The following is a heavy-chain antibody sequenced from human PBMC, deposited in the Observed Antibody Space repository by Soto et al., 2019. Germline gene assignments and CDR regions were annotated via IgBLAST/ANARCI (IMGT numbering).Heavy chain of an antibody. Sequence: ASVKVSCKASGYAVTTYYMHWVRQAPGQGLEWMGIINPGDGRTIYAQKYLGRVIMTRDTSTNTVYLELSSLRSEDTAVYYCARPAGISSGWYYNYWGQGTLVTVSS. CDR2: INPGDGRT. D-gene: IGHD6-19*01. J-gene: IGHJ4*02. V-gene: IGHV1-46*01. CDR3: ARPAGISSGWYYNY. CDR1: GYAVTTYY.